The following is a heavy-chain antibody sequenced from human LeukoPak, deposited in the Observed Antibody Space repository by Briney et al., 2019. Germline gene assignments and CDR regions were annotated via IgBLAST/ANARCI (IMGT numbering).Heavy chain of an antibody. V-gene: IGHV3-30*18. CDR2: ISYDGSNK. CDR3: AKEGQQLEIQHY. D-gene: IGHD6-13*01. CDR1: GFTFSSYG. Sequence: GGSLRLSCAASGFTFSSYGMHWVRQAPGKGLEWVAVISYDGSNKYYADSVKGRFTISRDNSKNTLYLQMNSLRAEDTAVYYCAKEGQQLEIQHYWGQGTLVTVSS. J-gene: IGHJ4*02.